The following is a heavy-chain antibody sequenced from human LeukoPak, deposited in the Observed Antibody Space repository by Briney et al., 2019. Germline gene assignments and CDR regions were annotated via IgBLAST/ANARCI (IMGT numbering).Heavy chain of an antibody. CDR1: GFTFSSYG. V-gene: IGHV3-30*18. Sequence: GGSLRLSCAASGFTFSSYGMHWVRQAPGKGLEWVAVISNDGSNKYYADSVKGRFTISRDNSKNTLYLQMNSLRAEDTAVYYCAKDFGSGTWRASDYWGQGTLVTVSS. J-gene: IGHJ4*02. CDR2: ISNDGSNK. CDR3: AKDFGSGTWRASDY. D-gene: IGHD3-10*01.